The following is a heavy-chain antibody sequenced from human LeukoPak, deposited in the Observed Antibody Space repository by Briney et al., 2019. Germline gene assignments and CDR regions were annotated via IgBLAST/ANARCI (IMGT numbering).Heavy chain of an antibody. Sequence: PGGSLRLSCAVSVYALSGYWMNWVRQAPGKGLEWVSAISCNGGKTYYADSVKRLYTISRDNYKNTLYLQMNRLRAEDTAVYYCAKGMQGELPLDYWGQGTLVTVSS. J-gene: IGHJ4*02. CDR3: AKGMQGELPLDY. D-gene: IGHD1-26*01. CDR2: ISCNGGKT. V-gene: IGHV3-23*01. CDR1: VYALSGYW.